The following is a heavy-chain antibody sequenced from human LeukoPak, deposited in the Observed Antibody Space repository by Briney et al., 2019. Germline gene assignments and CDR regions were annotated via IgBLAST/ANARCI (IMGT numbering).Heavy chain of an antibody. CDR2: VQTSGTT. D-gene: IGHD4/OR15-4a*01. V-gene: IGHV4-61*02. CDR3: ARAGRTISGSFDT. Sequence: SETLSLTCTVSRGSINSGLHYWTWIRQSAGKALEWIGRVQTSGTTNYNPSLKSRVTMSMDTSKNQFSLTLSSVTAADAGMYYCARAGRTISGSFDTWGQGTLVTVSS. CDR1: RGSINSGLHY. J-gene: IGHJ4*02.